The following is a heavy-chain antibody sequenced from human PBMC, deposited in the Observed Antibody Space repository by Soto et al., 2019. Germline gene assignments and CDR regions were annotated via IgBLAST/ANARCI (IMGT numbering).Heavy chain of an antibody. V-gene: IGHV1-69*13. J-gene: IGHJ6*02. D-gene: IGHD6-13*01. CDR1: GGTFSSYA. Sequence: SVKVSCKASGGTFSSYAISWVRQAPGQGLEWMGGIIPIFGTANYAQKFQGRVTITADESTSTAYMELSSLRSEDTAVYYCARGSSSRPRYYYYGMDVWGQGTTVTVSS. CDR2: IIPIFGTA. CDR3: ARGSSSRPRYYYYGMDV.